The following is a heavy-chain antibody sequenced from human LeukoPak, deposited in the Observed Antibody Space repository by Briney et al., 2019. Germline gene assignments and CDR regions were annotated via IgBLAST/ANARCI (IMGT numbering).Heavy chain of an antibody. CDR3: AKTSREFRDSSGGYDY. CDR2: ISYDESNK. CDR1: GFTFSTYG. Sequence: GGSLRLSCAASGFTFSTYGMHWVRQAPGKGLEWVAVISYDESNKYYADSVKGRFTISRDNSKSTLYLQMNSLRSEDTAVYYCAKTSREFRDSSGGYDYWGQGILVTVSS. J-gene: IGHJ4*02. V-gene: IGHV3-30*18. D-gene: IGHD3-22*01.